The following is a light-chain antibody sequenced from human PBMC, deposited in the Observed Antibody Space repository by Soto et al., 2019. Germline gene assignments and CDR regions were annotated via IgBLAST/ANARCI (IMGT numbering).Light chain of an antibody. CDR1: QSVSSY. CDR3: QQRSDWQLT. J-gene: IGKJ4*01. V-gene: IGKV3-11*01. CDR2: DAS. Sequence: EIVLTQSPATLSLSAGERATLSCRASQSVSSYLAWYQQKPGQAPRVLIYDASDRATGIPARFRGRGSGTDFTLTISSLAPEDSAVYYCQQRSDWQLTFGGGTKVDIK.